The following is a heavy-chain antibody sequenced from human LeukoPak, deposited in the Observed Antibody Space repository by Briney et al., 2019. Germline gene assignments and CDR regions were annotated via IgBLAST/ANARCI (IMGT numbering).Heavy chain of an antibody. J-gene: IGHJ3*02. CDR3: AKGMTTVTIDAFDI. CDR1: GFTFTTYA. V-gene: IGHV3-23*01. Sequence: GGSLRLSCAASGFTFTTYAMNWVRQAPGKGLERVAGISGSAGNTYYADSVKGRFTISRDTSKNTLYLQMNSLRAEDTAVYYCAKGMTTVTIDAFDIWGQGTMVTVSS. D-gene: IGHD4-17*01. CDR2: ISGSAGNT.